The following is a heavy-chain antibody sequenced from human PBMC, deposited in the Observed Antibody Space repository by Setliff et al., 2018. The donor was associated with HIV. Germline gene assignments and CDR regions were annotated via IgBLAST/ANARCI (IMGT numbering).Heavy chain of an antibody. V-gene: IGHV4-59*01. J-gene: IGHJ4*02. D-gene: IGHD3-22*01. CDR2: IFYSGST. CDR1: GGSISSYY. CDR3: ARDNYYDSSGIDY. Sequence: SETLSLTCTVSGGSISSYYWSWIRQPPGKGLEWIGYIFYSGSTNYNPSLKSRVTVSVDTSKSQFSLKLSSVTAADTAVYYCARDNYYDSSGIDYWGQGTLVTVSS.